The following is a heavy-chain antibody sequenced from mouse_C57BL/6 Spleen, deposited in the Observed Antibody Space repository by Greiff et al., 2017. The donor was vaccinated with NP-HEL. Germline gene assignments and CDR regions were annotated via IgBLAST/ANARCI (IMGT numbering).Heavy chain of an antibody. V-gene: IGHV1-69*01. CDR3: ARSYYGSSYIDY. CDR2: IDPSDSYT. D-gene: IGHD1-1*01. Sequence: VQLQQSGAELARPGASVKLSCKASGYTFTSYWMHWVKQRPGQGLEWIGEIDPSDSYTNYNQKFKGKSTLTVDKSSSTAYMQLSSLTSEDSAVYYCARSYYGSSYIDYWGQGTTLTVSS. J-gene: IGHJ2*01. CDR1: GYTFTSYW.